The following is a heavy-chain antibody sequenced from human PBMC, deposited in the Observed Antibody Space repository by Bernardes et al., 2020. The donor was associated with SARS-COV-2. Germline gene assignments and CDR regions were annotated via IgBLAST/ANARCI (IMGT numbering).Heavy chain of an antibody. CDR2: IYYSGST. CDR1: GGSISSYY. Sequence: SETLSVSCTVSGGSISSYYWSWIRQPPGKGLEWIGYIYYSGSTNYNPSLKSRVTISVDTSKNQFSLKLSSVTAADTAVYYCARKRIAAFDYWGQGTLVTVSS. J-gene: IGHJ4*02. V-gene: IGHV4-59*08. D-gene: IGHD6-13*01. CDR3: ARKRIAAFDY.